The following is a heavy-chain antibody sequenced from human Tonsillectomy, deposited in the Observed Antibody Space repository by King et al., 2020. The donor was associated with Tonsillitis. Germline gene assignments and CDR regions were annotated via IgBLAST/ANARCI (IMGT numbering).Heavy chain of an antibody. CDR2: INPNSGST. CDR1: GYTFTDYY. J-gene: IGHJ4*02. D-gene: IGHD6-6*01. Sequence: QLVQSGAEVKKFGASVKVSCKASGYTFTDYYLHWVRQAPGQGLEWMGWINPNSGSTNSAQRFQGRVTMTRATSISTAYMELSRLTSDDTAVYYCARGGPGIAARASGYYCDYWGQGTLVTVSS. V-gene: IGHV1-2*02. CDR3: ARGGPGIAARASGYYCDY.